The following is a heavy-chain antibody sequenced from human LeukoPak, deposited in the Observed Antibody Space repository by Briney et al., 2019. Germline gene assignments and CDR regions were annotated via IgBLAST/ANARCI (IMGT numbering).Heavy chain of an antibody. CDR1: GFTFSSYS. CDR2: ITSSSSYI. V-gene: IGHV3-21*01. CDR3: ARDLGYYGDLDY. Sequence: GGSLRLSCAASGFTFSSYSMNWVSQAPGKGLEWVSSITSSSSYIYYADSVKGRFTISRDNAKNSLYLQMNSLRAEDTAVYYCARDLGYYGDLDYWGQGTLVTVSS. J-gene: IGHJ4*02. D-gene: IGHD4-17*01.